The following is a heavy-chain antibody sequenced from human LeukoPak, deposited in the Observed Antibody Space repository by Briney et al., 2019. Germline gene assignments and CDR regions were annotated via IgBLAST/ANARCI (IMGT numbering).Heavy chain of an antibody. CDR3: ARGEAYYYYGMDV. CDR2: INHSGST. J-gene: IGHJ6*02. V-gene: IGHV4-34*01. Sequence: SETLSLTCAVYGGSFSGYYWSWIRQPPGKGLEWIEEINHSGSTNYNPSLKSRVTISVDTSKNQFSLKLSSVTAADTAVYYCARGEAYYYYGMDVWGQGTTVTVSS. CDR1: GGSFSGYY.